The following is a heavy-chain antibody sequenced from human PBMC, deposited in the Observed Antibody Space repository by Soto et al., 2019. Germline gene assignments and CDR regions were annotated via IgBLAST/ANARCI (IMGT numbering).Heavy chain of an antibody. Sequence: ASVKVSCKASGYTFNSHAIHWVRQAPGQRPEWLGWINAGNGNTYYSEKFEGRVTFTRDTVATTVNMELTILTSEDTAVYYCGRDQSGIGYYVDWFDPWGQGTLVTVSS. CDR1: GYTFNSHA. J-gene: IGHJ5*02. CDR2: INAGNGNT. CDR3: GRDQSGIGYYVDWFDP. D-gene: IGHD3-10*02. V-gene: IGHV1-3*01.